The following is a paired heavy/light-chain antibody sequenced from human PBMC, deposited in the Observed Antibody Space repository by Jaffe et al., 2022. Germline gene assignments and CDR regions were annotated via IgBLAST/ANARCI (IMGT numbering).Heavy chain of an antibody. V-gene: IGHV3-23*01. Sequence: EVQLLESGGGLVQPGGSLRLSCAASGFTFSSYVMSWVRQAPGKGLEWVSGISGSGGSTYYADSVKGRFTISRDNSKNTLYLQMNSLRAEDTAVYYCAKFFWSGSRLNPYYFDYWGQGTLVTVSS. CDR1: GFTFSSYV. J-gene: IGHJ4*02. CDR3: AKFFWSGSRLNPYYFDY. D-gene: IGHD3-3*01. CDR2: ISGSGGST.
Light chain of an antibody. CDR1: QSVSSN. V-gene: IGKV3-15*01. J-gene: IGKJ2*03. CDR3: QQYNNWPPYS. Sequence: EIVMTQSPGTLSVSPGERATLSCRASQSVSSNLAWYQQKPGQAPRLLIYGASTRATGIPARFSGSGSGTEFTLTISSLESEDFVVYYCQQYNNWPPYSFGQGTKLEIK. CDR2: GAS.